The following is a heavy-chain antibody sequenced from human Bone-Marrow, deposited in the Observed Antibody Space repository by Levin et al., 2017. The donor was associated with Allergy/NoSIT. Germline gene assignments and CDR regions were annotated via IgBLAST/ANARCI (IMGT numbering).Heavy chain of an antibody. CDR2: INPNSGAT. CDR1: GYTFTDSY. D-gene: IGHD2-15*01. CDR3: TRKNSAATFDY. V-gene: IGHV1-2*06. J-gene: IGHJ4*02. Sequence: ASVKVYCKSSGYTFTDSYMHWVRQAPGQGLEWMGRINPNSGATDYAQKFQGRVTMTRDTSISTAYMELSRLTSDDTAVYYCTRKNSAATFDYWGQGTLVTVSS.